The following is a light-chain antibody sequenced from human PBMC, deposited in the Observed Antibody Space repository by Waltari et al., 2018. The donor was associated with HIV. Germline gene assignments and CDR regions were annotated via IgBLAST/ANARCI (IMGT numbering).Light chain of an antibody. J-gene: IGLJ3*02. CDR1: RSDVGYYNY. V-gene: IGLV2-14*03. CDR3: CSYTTSITSV. CDR2: DVT. Sequence: QSALTQPASVSGSPGQSITISCTGSRSDVGYYNYVSWYQQHPGKAPRLIIFDVTNRPSGVSDRFSGSKSGNTASLTISGLQPEDEADYYCCSYTTSITSVFGGGTKLTVL.